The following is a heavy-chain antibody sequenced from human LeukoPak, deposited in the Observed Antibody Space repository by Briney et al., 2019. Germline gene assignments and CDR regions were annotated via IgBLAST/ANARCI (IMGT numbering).Heavy chain of an antibody. CDR1: GYTFTGYY. CDR2: INPNSGGT. Sequence: ASVKVSCKASGYTFTGYYMHWVRQAPGQGLEWMGWINPNSGGTNYAQKFQGRVTMTRDTSISTAYMELRSLRSDDTAVYYCARERLPGDYYYYMDVWGKGTTVTISS. J-gene: IGHJ6*03. CDR3: ARERLPGDYYYYMDV. D-gene: IGHD2-21*01. V-gene: IGHV1-2*02.